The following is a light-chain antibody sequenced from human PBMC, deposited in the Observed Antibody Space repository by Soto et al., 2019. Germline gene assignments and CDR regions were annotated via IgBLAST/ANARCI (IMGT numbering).Light chain of an antibody. CDR2: TAP. Sequence: DIQMTQSPSSLSASVGDRVTIACLASQNINIYLNWYQQRPGKAPKLLVTTAPTLQSGVPSRFSGSGSGADFTLTISSLQPEDFATYYCQQSYSYPRTFGQGTKVDIK. J-gene: IGKJ1*01. V-gene: IGKV1-39*01. CDR3: QQSYSYPRT. CDR1: QNINIY.